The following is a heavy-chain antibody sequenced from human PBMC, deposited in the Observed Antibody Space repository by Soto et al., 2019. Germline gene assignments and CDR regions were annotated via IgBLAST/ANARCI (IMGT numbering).Heavy chain of an antibody. CDR2: IKQDGSEK. CDR1: GFTFSSYW. D-gene: IGHD6-19*01. J-gene: IGHJ4*02. Sequence: GGSLRLSCAASGFTFSSYWMSWVRQAPGKGLEWVANIKQDGSEKYYVDSVKGRSTISRDNAKNSLYLQMNSLRAEDTAVYYCAREGSGWYLDYWGQGTLVSVSS. V-gene: IGHV3-7*05. CDR3: AREGSGWYLDY.